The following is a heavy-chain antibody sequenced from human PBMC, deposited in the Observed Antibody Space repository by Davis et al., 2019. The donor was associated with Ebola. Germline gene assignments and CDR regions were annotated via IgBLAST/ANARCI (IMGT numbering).Heavy chain of an antibody. V-gene: IGHV1-69*04. Sequence: SVKVSCKASGYSFTGYYIHWVRQAPGQGLEWMGRIIPILGIANYAQKFQGRVTITADKSTSTAYMELRSLRSEDTAVYFCARGGVAYSDLDYWGQGTLVAVSS. CDR1: GYSFTGYY. CDR2: IIPILGIA. CDR3: ARGGVAYSDLDY. D-gene: IGHD2-21*01. J-gene: IGHJ4*02.